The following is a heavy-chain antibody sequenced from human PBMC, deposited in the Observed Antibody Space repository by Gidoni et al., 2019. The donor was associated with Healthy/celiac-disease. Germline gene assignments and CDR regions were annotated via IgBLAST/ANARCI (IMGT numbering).Heavy chain of an antibody. V-gene: IGHV3-13*04. Sequence: VQLVESGGGLVQPGGSLRLSCAASGFTFSSYDMHWVRQGTGKGLEWVSAIGTAGDTYYPGSVKGRFTSSRENAENSLYLQMNSLRAEDTAVYYCARGDYFGRYFDYWGQGTLVTVSS. CDR3: ARGDYFGRYFDY. CDR2: IGTAGDT. D-gene: IGHD3-10*01. CDR1: GFTFSSYD. J-gene: IGHJ4*02.